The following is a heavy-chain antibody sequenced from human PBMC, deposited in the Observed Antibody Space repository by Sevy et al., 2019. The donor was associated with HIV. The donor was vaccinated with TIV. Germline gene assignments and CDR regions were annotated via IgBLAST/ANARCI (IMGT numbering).Heavy chain of an antibody. CDR2: IKNKPDGGTT. J-gene: IGHJ5*02. Sequence: GGSLRLSCAASGFTFNNAWMSWVRQAPGKGLEWIGRIKNKPDGGTTDYAAPVKGRFTISRDVSKNTLYLQMNSLKTEDTAVYYCCTEGNVLLAEGWGHWFDPWGQGTLVTVSS. D-gene: IGHD2-8*01. CDR3: CTEGNVLLAEGWGHWFDP. CDR1: GFTFNNAW. V-gene: IGHV3-15*01.